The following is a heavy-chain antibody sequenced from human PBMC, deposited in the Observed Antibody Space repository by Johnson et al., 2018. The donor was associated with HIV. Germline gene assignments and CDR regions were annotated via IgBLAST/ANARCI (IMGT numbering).Heavy chain of an antibody. CDR3: AKSNPMIVVVDAFDI. Sequence: VQLVESGGGLVQPGGSLRLSCAASGFTVSNIYMSWVRQAPGKGLEWVSVIYSGGRTDYADSVKGRFTISRDNSKNTLHLQMNSLRAEDTAVDYCAKSNPMIVVVDAFDIWGQGTMVTVSS. V-gene: IGHV3-66*01. CDR2: IYSGGRT. J-gene: IGHJ3*02. D-gene: IGHD3-22*01. CDR1: GFTVSNIY.